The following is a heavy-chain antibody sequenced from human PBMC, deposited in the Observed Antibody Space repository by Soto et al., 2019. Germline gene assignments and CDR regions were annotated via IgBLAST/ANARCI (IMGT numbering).Heavy chain of an antibody. Sequence: EVQLLESGGGLVQPGGSLRLSCAASGFTFSSYAMSWVRQAPGKGLEWVSAISGSGGSTYYADSVKGRFTISRDNSKYTLYLQMNSLRAEDTAVYYCAKDGRGGVLRFLDWLFFDYWGQGTLVTVSS. CDR3: AKDGRGGVLRFLDWLFFDY. D-gene: IGHD3-3*01. J-gene: IGHJ4*02. CDR1: GFTFSSYA. V-gene: IGHV3-23*01. CDR2: ISGSGGST.